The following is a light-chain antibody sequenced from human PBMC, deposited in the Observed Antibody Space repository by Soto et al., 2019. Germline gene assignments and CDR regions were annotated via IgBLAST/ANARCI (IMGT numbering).Light chain of an antibody. V-gene: IGKV1-39*01. CDR1: QSISSY. Sequence: DIQMTQSPSSLSASVGDRVTITCRASQSISSYLNWYQQKPGKAPKLLIYAASSLQSGVPSRFSGSGSGTDFTLTINSLQPEDFATYYCQQSFTIPITFGQGTRLEI. J-gene: IGKJ5*01. CDR2: AAS. CDR3: QQSFTIPIT.